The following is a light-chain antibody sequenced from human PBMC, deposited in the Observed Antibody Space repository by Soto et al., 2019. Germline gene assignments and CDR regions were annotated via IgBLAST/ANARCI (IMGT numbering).Light chain of an antibody. CDR1: SSDVGGYNY. CDR2: DAT. J-gene: IGLJ1*01. V-gene: IGLV2-14*01. CDR3: SSYTSSSTPYV. Sequence: QSALTQPASVSGSPGQSITISCTRTSSDVGGYNYVSWYQQHPVKAPKLMIYDATNRPSGVSDRFSGPKSGNTASLTISWLQAKDGADYYCSSYTSSSTPYVFGPGTKVTVL.